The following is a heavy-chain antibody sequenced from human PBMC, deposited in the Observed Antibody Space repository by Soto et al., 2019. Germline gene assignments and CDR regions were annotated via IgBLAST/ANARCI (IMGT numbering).Heavy chain of an antibody. V-gene: IGHV3-30*18. Sequence: QVQLVESGGGVVQPGRSLRLSCAASGFTFSSYGMHWVRQAPGKGLEWVAVISYDGSNKYYADSVKGRFTISRDNSKNTLYLQMNSLRAEDTAVYYCAKGASGSSGYRYFDLWGRGTLVTVSS. CDR3: AKGASGSSGYRYFDL. D-gene: IGHD3-22*01. CDR1: GFTFSSYG. J-gene: IGHJ2*01. CDR2: ISYDGSNK.